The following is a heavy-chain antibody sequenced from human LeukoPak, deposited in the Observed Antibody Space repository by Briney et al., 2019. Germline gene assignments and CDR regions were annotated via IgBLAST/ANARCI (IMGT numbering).Heavy chain of an antibody. V-gene: IGHV4-61*02. CDR1: GGSISSGSYY. J-gene: IGHJ4*02. CDR3: ARDRHGGGY. CDR2: IYTSGST. Sequence: SETLSLTCTVSGGSISSGSYYWSWIRQPAGKGLEWIGRIYTSGSTNYNPSLKSRVTISVDTSKNQFSLKLSSVTAADTAVYYCARDRHGGGYWGQGTLVTVSS. D-gene: IGHD4-23*01.